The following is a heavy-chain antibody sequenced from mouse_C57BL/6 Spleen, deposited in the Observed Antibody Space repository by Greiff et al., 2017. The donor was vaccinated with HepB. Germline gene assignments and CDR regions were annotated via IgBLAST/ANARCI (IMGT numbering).Heavy chain of an antibody. J-gene: IGHJ2*01. CDR3: ARGRDSLFYFDY. D-gene: IGHD1-1*01. CDR1: GYTFTSYW. Sequence: VQLQQPGAELVRPGSSVKLSCKASGYTFTSYWMDWVKQRPGQGLEWIGNIYPSDSETHYNQKFKDKATLTVDKSSSTAYMQLSSLTSEDSAVYYCARGRDSLFYFDYWGQGTTLTVSS. CDR2: IYPSDSET. V-gene: IGHV1-61*01.